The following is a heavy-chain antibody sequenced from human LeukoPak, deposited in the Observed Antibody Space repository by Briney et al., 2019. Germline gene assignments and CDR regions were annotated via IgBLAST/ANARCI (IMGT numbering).Heavy chain of an antibody. V-gene: IGHV3-23*01. CDR3: AKDETLYNGSYQYYFDY. CDR2: ISGSGGFT. CDR1: GFTFSSYA. J-gene: IGHJ4*02. Sequence: GGSLRLSCAASGFTFSSYAMSWVRQAPGKGLEWVSFISGSGGFTYYADSVKGRFTISRDNSKNTLYLQMNSLRAEDTAVYYCAKDETLYNGSYQYYFDYWGQGTLVTVSS. D-gene: IGHD1-26*01.